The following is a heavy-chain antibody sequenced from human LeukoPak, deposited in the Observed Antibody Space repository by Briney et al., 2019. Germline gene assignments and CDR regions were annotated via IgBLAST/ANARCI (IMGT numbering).Heavy chain of an antibody. D-gene: IGHD6-19*01. CDR2: VYYSGIT. J-gene: IGHJ4*02. Sequence: SETLSLTCTVSGGSISSSSYYWGWIRQPPGKGLEWIGTVYYSGITYYNPSLKSRVTISVDTSKNQFSLKLSSVTAADTAVYYCAREKQKYSSGWYCLDYWGQGTLVTVSS. CDR3: AREKQKYSSGWYCLDY. CDR1: GGSISSSSYY. V-gene: IGHV4-39*02.